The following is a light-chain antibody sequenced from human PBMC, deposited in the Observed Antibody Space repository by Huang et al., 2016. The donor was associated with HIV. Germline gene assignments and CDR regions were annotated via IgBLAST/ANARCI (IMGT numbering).Light chain of an antibody. Sequence: DIQMTQSPSSLSTSVGDRVTITCRASQSISSYLNWYQQKPGKAPKLLIYAASRLQSGVPSRFSGSGSGTDFTITISSLQPEDFATYYCQQSYTTPQLTFGGGTKVEIK. CDR1: QSISSY. V-gene: IGKV1-39*01. J-gene: IGKJ4*01. CDR3: QQSYTTPQLT. CDR2: AAS.